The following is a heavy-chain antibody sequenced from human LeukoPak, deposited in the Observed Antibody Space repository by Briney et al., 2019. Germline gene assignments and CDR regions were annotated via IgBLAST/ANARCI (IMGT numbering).Heavy chain of an antibody. Sequence: SETLSLTCTVSGGSISSYYWSWIRQPPGKGLEWIGYIYYSGSTNYNPSLKSRVTISVDTSKNQFSLKLSSVTAADTAVYYCASITMVRGARFDYWGQGTLVTVSS. D-gene: IGHD3-10*01. V-gene: IGHV4-59*01. CDR1: GGSISSYY. J-gene: IGHJ4*02. CDR2: IYYSGST. CDR3: ASITMVRGARFDY.